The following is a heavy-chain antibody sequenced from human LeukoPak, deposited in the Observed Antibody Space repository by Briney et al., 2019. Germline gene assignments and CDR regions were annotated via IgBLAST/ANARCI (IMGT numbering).Heavy chain of an antibody. D-gene: IGHD3-10*01. J-gene: IGHJ6*02. Sequence: PGGSLRLSCAASGFTFDDYAMHWVRQAPGKGLEWVSGISWNSGSIGYADSVKGRFTISRDNAKNSLYLQMNSLRAEDTALYYCAKDIGYYGSGSYYNLLGMDVWGQGTTVTVSS. V-gene: IGHV3-9*01. CDR2: ISWNSGSI. CDR1: GFTFDDYA. CDR3: AKDIGYYGSGSYYNLLGMDV.